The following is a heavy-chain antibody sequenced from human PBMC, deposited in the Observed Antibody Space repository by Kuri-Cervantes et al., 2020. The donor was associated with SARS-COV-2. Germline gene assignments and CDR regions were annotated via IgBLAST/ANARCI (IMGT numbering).Heavy chain of an antibody. CDR3: ARDYYDSKSY. Sequence: GESLKISCAASGFAFSNYAMSWVRQAPGKGLEWVSYISSSRTTIYYADSVKGRFTISRDSAKNSLYLQMNSLRAEDTAVYYCARDYYDSKSYWGQGTLVTVSS. J-gene: IGHJ4*02. CDR2: ISSSRTTI. V-gene: IGHV3-48*01. CDR1: GFAFSNYA. D-gene: IGHD3-22*01.